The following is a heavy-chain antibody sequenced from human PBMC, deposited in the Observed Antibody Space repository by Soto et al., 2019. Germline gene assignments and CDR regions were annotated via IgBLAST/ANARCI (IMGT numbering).Heavy chain of an antibody. V-gene: IGHV3-21*01. CDR3: ARKGYGDYGPMDV. Sequence: EVQVVESGGGLVKPGGSLRLSCAASGFTFSNYNMNWVRQAPGKGLEWVSYITTSSIYKYYADSVKGRFTIPRDNAENSLYLQMNSLRAEDTAVYYCARKGYGDYGPMDVWGQGTTVTVSS. CDR2: ITTSSIYK. CDR1: GFTFSNYN. D-gene: IGHD4-17*01. J-gene: IGHJ6*02.